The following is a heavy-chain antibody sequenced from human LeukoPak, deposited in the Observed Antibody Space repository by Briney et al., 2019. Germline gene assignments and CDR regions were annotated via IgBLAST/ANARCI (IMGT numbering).Heavy chain of an antibody. Sequence: SQTLSLTCAISGDSVSSNSAAWNWIRQSPSRGLEWLGRTYYRSKWYNDYAVSVKSRITINPDTSKNQFSLQLNSVTPEDTAVYYCARARGRGYGDYDGGDADYWGQGTLVTVSS. V-gene: IGHV6-1*01. CDR3: ARARGRGYGDYDGGDADY. CDR1: GDSVSSNSAA. CDR2: TYYRSKWYN. D-gene: IGHD4-17*01. J-gene: IGHJ4*02.